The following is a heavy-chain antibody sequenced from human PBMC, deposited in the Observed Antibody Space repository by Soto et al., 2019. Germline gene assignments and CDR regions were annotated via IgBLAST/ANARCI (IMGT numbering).Heavy chain of an antibody. Sequence: EVQLVESGGGLVKPGGSLRLSCAASGFTFSSYSINWVRQAPGKGLEWVSSISSSSSYIYYADSVKGRFTISRDNAKNSLYLQMNSLRAEDTAVYYCARDLKLAAGGASYYYYGMDVWVQGTTVTVSS. D-gene: IGHD6-13*01. CDR2: ISSSSSYI. V-gene: IGHV3-21*01. J-gene: IGHJ6*02. CDR3: ARDLKLAAGGASYYYYGMDV. CDR1: GFTFSSYS.